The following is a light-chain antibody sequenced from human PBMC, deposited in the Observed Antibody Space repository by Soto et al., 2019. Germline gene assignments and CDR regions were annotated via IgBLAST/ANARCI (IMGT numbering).Light chain of an antibody. J-gene: IGKJ3*01. V-gene: IGKV1-39*01. CDR2: PAS. Sequence: DIQMTQPPSSLSASVGDRVTITCRASQSISSHLSWYRQKPGEAPVLLIYPASTLQSGVPSRFSGSGSGTDFTLTISSLQPEDSATFYCQQTYSIPLTFGGGTKVDIK. CDR3: QQTYSIPLT. CDR1: QSISSH.